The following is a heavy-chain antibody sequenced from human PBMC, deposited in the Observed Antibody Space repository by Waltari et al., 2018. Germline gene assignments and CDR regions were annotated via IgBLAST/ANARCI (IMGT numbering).Heavy chain of an antibody. V-gene: IGHV3-33*01. CDR1: GFTFSSYG. CDR2: IWYDGSNK. D-gene: IGHD2-2*01. J-gene: IGHJ5*02. Sequence: QVQLVESGGGVVQPGRSLRLSCAASGFTFSSYGMVWVRQAPGKGLEWVAVIWYDGSNKYYADSVKGRFTISRDNSKNTLYLQMNSLRAEDTAVYYCAREGCTSCFMDWFDPWGQGTLVTVSS. CDR3: AREGCTSCFMDWFDP.